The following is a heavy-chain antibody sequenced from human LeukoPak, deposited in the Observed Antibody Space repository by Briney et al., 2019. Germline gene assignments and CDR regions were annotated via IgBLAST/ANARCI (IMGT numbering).Heavy chain of an antibody. CDR2: IYYSGST. J-gene: IGHJ4*02. CDR3: ARDPDYCGGDCYYYFDY. D-gene: IGHD2-21*02. V-gene: IGHV4-39*07. Sequence: SETLSLTCTVSGGSISSSSYYWGWIRQPPGKGLEWIGSIYYSGSTYYNPSLKSRVTISVDTSKNQFSLKLSSVTAADTAVYYCARDPDYCGGDCYYYFDYWGQGTLVTVSS. CDR1: GGSISSSSYY.